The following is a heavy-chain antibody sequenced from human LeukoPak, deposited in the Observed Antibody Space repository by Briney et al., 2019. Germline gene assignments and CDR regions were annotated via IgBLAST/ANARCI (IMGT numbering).Heavy chain of an antibody. CDR3: AKDQSEVVAATSNYYYYGMDV. CDR1: GFTFSSYG. V-gene: IGHV3-30*18. J-gene: IGHJ6*02. D-gene: IGHD2-15*01. CDR2: ISYDGSNK. Sequence: GGSLRLSCAASGFTFSSYGMHWVRQAPGKGLEWVAVISYDGSNKYYADSVKGRFTISRDNSKNTLYLQMNSLRAEDTAVYYCAKDQSEVVAATSNYYYYGMDVWGQGTTVTVSS.